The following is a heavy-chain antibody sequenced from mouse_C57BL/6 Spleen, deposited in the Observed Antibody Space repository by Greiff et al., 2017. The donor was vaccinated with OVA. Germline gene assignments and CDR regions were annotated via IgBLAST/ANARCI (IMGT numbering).Heavy chain of an antibody. CDR3: AREGGYYGNPYYFDY. V-gene: IGHV1-82*01. D-gene: IGHD1-1*01. CDR2: IYPGDGDT. CDR1: GYAFSSSW. Sequence: QVQLQQSGPELVKPGASVKISCKASGYAFSSSWMNWVKQRPGKGLEWIGRIYPGDGDTNYNGKFKGKATLTADKSSSTAYMQLSSLTSEDSAVYFCAREGGYYGNPYYFDYWGQGTTLTVSS. J-gene: IGHJ2*01.